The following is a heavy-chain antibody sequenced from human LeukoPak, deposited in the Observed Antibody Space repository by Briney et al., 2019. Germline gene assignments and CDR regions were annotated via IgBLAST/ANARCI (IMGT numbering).Heavy chain of an antibody. D-gene: IGHD2-15*01. CDR2: IIPILGIA. V-gene: IGHV1-69*04. J-gene: IGHJ4*02. CDR3: ARRCSGGSCYSFTDY. Sequence: GASVKVSCKASGGTFSSYAISWVRQAPGQGLEWMGRIIPILGIANYAQKFQGRVTTTADKSTSTAYMELSSLRSEDTAVYYCARRCSGGSCYSFTDYWGQGTLVTVSS. CDR1: GGTFSSYA.